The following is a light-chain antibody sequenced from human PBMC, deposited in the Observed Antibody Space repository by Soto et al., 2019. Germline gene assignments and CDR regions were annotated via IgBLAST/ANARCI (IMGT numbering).Light chain of an antibody. CDR2: AAS. J-gene: IGKJ4*01. CDR3: IQVYSYPRT. V-gene: IGKV1-6*01. CDR1: QDTSSY. Sequence: IQMTQTPPSLSVSVGDRVTITCQASQDTSSYFSWYQQKRGKAPKLLIQAASILQGVAPSRFGGGGWGQECIPTINIRQLEDFASYFRIQVYSYPRTFGVGTKVDI.